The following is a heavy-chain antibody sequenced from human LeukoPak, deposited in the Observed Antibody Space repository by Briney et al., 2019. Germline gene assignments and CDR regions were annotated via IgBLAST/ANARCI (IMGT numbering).Heavy chain of an antibody. CDR3: AKDRGADDYFDY. Sequence: GGSLRLSCAASGFTFSSYAMSWVRQAPGKGLEWVSAISGSGGSTYYTDSVKGRFTISRDNSKNTLYLQMNSLRAEDTAVYYCAKDRGADDYFDYWGQGTLVTVSS. CDR2: ISGSGGST. CDR1: GFTFSSYA. D-gene: IGHD3-10*01. V-gene: IGHV3-23*01. J-gene: IGHJ4*02.